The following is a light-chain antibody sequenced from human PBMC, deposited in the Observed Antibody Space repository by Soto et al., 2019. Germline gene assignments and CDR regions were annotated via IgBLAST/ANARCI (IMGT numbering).Light chain of an antibody. CDR3: CSYAGTYTLYV. J-gene: IGLJ1*01. V-gene: IGLV2-11*01. CDR2: DVF. CDR1: SSDVCGYNF. Sequence: QSALTQPRSVSGSPGQSVTISCTGTSSDVCGYNFVSWYQQYPDKAPKLMIYDVFKRPSGVPDRFSGSKSGNTASLTISGLQAEDEADYYCCSYAGTYTLYVFGTGTKLTVL.